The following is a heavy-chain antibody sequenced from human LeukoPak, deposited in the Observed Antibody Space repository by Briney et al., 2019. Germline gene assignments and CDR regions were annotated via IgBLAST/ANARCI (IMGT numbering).Heavy chain of an antibody. D-gene: IGHD5-12*01. V-gene: IGHV3-23*01. CDR2: ISGSGGST. CDR1: GFTFSSYG. Sequence: PGGTLRLSCAASGFTFSSYGMSWVRQAPGKGLEWVSAISGSGGSTYYADSVKGRFTISRDNSKNTLYLQMNSLRAEDTAVYYCARGYSGYAQNPRNWFDPWGQGTLVTVSS. J-gene: IGHJ5*02. CDR3: ARGYSGYAQNPRNWFDP.